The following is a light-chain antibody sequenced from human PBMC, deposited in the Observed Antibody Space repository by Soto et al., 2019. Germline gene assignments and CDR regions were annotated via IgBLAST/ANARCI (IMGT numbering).Light chain of an antibody. CDR1: QSISSW. CDR3: LQHDSYPWT. Sequence: DIQMTQSPSTLSASVGDRVTITCRASQSISSWLAWYQQKPGKAPKLLIYKASSLESGVPSRFSGSGSGTEFTLTISSLQPEDFATYFCLQHDSYPWTFGQGTKVDIK. CDR2: KAS. V-gene: IGKV1-5*03. J-gene: IGKJ1*01.